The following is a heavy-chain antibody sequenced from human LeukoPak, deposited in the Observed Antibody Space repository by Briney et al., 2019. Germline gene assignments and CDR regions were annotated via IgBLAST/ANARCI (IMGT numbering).Heavy chain of an antibody. Sequence: GGSLRLSCAASGFTFSSYAMHWVRQAPGKGLEWVAVISYDGSNKYYADSVKGRFTISRDSSKNTLYLQMNSLRAEDTAVYYCARDGAIGSSSWYATFWYWGQGTLVTVSS. CDR1: GFTFSSYA. D-gene: IGHD6-13*01. V-gene: IGHV3-30*04. J-gene: IGHJ4*02. CDR3: ARDGAIGSSSWYATFWY. CDR2: ISYDGSNK.